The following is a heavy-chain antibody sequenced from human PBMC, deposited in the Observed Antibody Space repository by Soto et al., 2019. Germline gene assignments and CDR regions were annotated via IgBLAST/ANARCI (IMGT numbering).Heavy chain of an antibody. CDR3: ARAGCDGGSCYTLVGLRYGMDV. V-gene: IGHV3-30-3*01. CDR1: GFILSTYA. Sequence: QVQLVESGGGVVQPGRSLRLSCAASGFILSTYAMYWVRQAPGKGLEWVAVISYDGNNKYYADSVKGRFTISRDNSKNTLYQQKNRLRAEDTAVYYCARAGCDGGSCYTLVGLRYGMDVWGQGTTVTVSS. D-gene: IGHD2-15*01. J-gene: IGHJ6*02. CDR2: ISYDGNNK.